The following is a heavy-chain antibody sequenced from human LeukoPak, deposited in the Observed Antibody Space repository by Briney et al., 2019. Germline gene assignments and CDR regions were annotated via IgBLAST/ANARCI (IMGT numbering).Heavy chain of an antibody. CDR3: ARGKEGEFWSGYYRGGYYYYYGMDV. D-gene: IGHD3-3*01. J-gene: IGHJ6*02. CDR1: GYTSTSYD. Sequence: ASVKVSCKASGYTSTSYDINWVRQATGQGLEWMGWMNPNSGYTGYAQKFQGRVTMTRNTSISTAYMELSSLRSEDTAVYYCARGKEGEFWSGYYRGGYYYYYGMDVWGQGTTVTVSS. CDR2: MNPNSGYT. V-gene: IGHV1-8*01.